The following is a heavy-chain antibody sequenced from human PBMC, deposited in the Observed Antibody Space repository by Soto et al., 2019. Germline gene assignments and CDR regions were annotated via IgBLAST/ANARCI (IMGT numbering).Heavy chain of an antibody. CDR1: GCIFNDYY. D-gene: IGHD4-17*01. V-gene: IGHV3-11*06. J-gene: IGHJ4*02. Sequence: VQLVESGGGLVKPGGSLTLSCAASGCIFNDYYMSWIRQAPGKGLEWLSNISGSSGSKKYADAGKGRFTISRDNAKKSLNLEMQRLRAEATAVYYCARYAAEVTTFFDHWGQGTLVTVSS. CDR3: ARYAAEVTTFFDH. CDR2: ISGSSGSK.